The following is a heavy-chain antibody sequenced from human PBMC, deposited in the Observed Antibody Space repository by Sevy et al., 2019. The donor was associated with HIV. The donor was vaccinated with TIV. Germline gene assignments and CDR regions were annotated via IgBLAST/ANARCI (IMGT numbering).Heavy chain of an antibody. Sequence: SETLSLTCTVSGDSISGYYWSWIRQPPGKGLEWIGYIYYSGRTDYNPSLKSRVIISQDTSKNQFSLKLTSVTAADTAVYLCARAYSNYYYAMDVWGQGTTVTVSS. CDR2: IYYSGRT. CDR1: GDSISGYY. CDR3: ARAYSNYYYAMDV. V-gene: IGHV4-59*01. D-gene: IGHD4-4*01. J-gene: IGHJ6*02.